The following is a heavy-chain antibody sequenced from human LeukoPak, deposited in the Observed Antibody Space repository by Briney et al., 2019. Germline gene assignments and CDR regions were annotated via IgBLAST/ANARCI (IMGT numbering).Heavy chain of an antibody. CDR1: GVYISTNYY. CDR3: AKNRLDWLLFDF. Sequence: SETLSLTCSVSGVYISTNYYWVWIRQSPEKGLEWIGSIFHNGNAFYSPSLQSRVTMSLDTSKSQFYLRLTSVTAADTALYYCAKNRLDWLLFDFWGQGILVTVSS. CDR2: IFHNGNA. J-gene: IGHJ4*02. V-gene: IGHV4-39*07. D-gene: IGHD3-9*01.